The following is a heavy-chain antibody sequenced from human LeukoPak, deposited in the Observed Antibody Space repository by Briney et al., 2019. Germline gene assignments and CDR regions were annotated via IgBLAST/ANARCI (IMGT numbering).Heavy chain of an antibody. D-gene: IGHD2-8*01. V-gene: IGHV3-23*01. J-gene: IGHJ3*01. CDR3: AKGKVNHNGAFDV. CDR2: ISASGANT. CDR1: GFSFSSYA. Sequence: GGSLSLSCAASGFSFSSYAMSWVRQAPGKGLECVSAISASGANTNYADSVRGRFTISRDNSKKQVYLQMNSLRVEDTAIYYCAKGKVNHNGAFDVWGQGTRVTTSS.